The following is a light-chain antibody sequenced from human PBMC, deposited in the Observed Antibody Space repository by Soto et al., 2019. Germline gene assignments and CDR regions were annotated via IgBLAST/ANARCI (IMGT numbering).Light chain of an antibody. CDR2: NVI. V-gene: IGLV2-14*01. J-gene: IGLJ7*01. CDR3: SSYVTGNSVV. Sequence: QSALTQPASVSGSPGQSITVSCTGNSSDVGGYHFVSWYQQCPGKAPKLIMYNVISRPSGVSDRFSGSKSGNTASLTISGLQTEDECDYYCSSYVTGNSVVFGAGTQLTVL. CDR1: SSDVGGYHF.